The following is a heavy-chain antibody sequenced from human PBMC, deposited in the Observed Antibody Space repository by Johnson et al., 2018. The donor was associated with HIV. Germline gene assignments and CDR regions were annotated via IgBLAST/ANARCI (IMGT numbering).Heavy chain of an antibody. CDR3: AKVLWDIVVGPAGIESDAFDI. CDR2: ISSNGGTT. Sequence: EVQLVESGGYLVEPGGSLSLSCAASGFTFSSYAMSWVRQAPGKGLEWVSAISSNGGTTYYANSVKGRFTISRDNSKSTLYLQMGSLRAEDMAVYYCAKVLWDIVVGPAGIESDAFDIWGQGTMVTVSS. CDR1: GFTFSSYA. D-gene: IGHD2-2*01. J-gene: IGHJ3*02. V-gene: IGHV3-64*01.